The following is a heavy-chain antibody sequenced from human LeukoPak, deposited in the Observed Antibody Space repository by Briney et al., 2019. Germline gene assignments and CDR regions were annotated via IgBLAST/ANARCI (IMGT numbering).Heavy chain of an antibody. J-gene: IGHJ4*02. CDR1: GFTFGSYG. D-gene: IGHD5-18*01. CDR2: ISYDGSKK. Sequence: GGSLRLSCAASGFTFGSYGMHWVRQAPGKGLEWLAVISYDGSKKYYADSIKGRFTVSRDNSKNRLYLQVNSLRAEDTAVYYCAKEKYRGYSYGSGDYWGRGTLLTVSS. V-gene: IGHV3-30*18. CDR3: AKEKYRGYSYGSGDY.